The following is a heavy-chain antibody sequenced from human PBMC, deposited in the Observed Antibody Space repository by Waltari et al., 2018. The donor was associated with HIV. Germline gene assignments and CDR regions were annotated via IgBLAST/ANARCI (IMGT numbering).Heavy chain of an antibody. Sequence: EVQLVESGGGLVQPGGSLRLSCAASGFTVRSNYMSWVRQAPGKGLEWVSVIYSGGSTYYADSVKGRFTISRDNSKNTLYLQMNSLRAEDTAVYYCASIAYCGGDCYPRGMDVWGQGTTVTVSS. D-gene: IGHD2-21*02. J-gene: IGHJ6*02. CDR2: IYSGGST. CDR1: GFTVRSNY. CDR3: ASIAYCGGDCYPRGMDV. V-gene: IGHV3-66*01.